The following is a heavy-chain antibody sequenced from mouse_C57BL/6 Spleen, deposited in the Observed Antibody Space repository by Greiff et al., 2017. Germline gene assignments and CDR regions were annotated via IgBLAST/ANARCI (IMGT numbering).Heavy chain of an antibody. J-gene: IGHJ1*03. V-gene: IGHV5-16*01. D-gene: IGHD2-4*01. CDR2: INYDGSST. CDR1: GFTFSDYY. CDR3: AREGDYDGYWYFDV. Sequence: EVQVVESEGGLVQPGSSMKLSCTASGFTFSDYYMAWVRQVPEKGLEWVANINYDGSSTYYLDSLKSRFIISRDNAKNILYLQMSSLKSEDTATYYCAREGDYDGYWYFDVWGTGTTVTVSS.